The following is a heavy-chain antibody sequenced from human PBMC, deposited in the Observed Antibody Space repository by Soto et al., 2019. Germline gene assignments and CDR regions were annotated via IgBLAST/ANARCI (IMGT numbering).Heavy chain of an antibody. CDR1: GLSISTYS. CDR2: ISSSSNII. D-gene: IGHD6-13*01. Sequence: DVQLVESGGGLVQPGGSLRLSCVDSGLSISTYSMNWVRQPPGKGLEWISYISSSSNIIYYADSVKGRFTISRDNAKNSLYLQMNSLRDEDTAVYYCARPYSNRLSIYYGMDVWGQGTTVTVSS. CDR3: ARPYSNRLSIYYGMDV. J-gene: IGHJ6*02. V-gene: IGHV3-48*02.